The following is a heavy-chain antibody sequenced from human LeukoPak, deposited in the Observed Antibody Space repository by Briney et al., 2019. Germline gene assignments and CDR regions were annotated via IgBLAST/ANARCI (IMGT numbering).Heavy chain of an antibody. J-gene: IGHJ3*02. V-gene: IGHV4-38-2*01. Sequence: SETLSLTCAVSGYSISSGYYWGWIRQPPGKGLEWIGSIYHSGSTYYNPSLKSRVTISVDTSKNQFSLKLSSVTAADTAVFYCARLNTVLGAFDIWGQGTMVTVSS. CDR2: IYHSGST. CDR1: GYSISSGYY. CDR3: ARLNTVLGAFDI. D-gene: IGHD3-16*01.